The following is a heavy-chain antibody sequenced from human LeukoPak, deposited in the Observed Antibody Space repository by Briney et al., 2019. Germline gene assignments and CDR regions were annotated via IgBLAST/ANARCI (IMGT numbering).Heavy chain of an antibody. CDR1: GLTFSSHD. J-gene: IGHJ3*02. CDR3: ATGRSRGWSYAFDI. CDR2: IGTLADT. D-gene: IGHD6-19*01. V-gene: IGHV3-13*01. Sequence: GGSLRLSCAASGLTFSSHDMHWVRQVTGKGLEWVSAIGTLADTFYSDSVKGRFTISGENAKNSLYLQMNSLRAGDTAVYYCATGRSRGWSYAFDIWGRGTMVTVSS.